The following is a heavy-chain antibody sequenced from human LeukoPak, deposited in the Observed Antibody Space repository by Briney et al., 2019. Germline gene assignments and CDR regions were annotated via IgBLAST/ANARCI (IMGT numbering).Heavy chain of an antibody. Sequence: PSETLSLTCTASGGSISSYYWSWIRQPAGEGLEWIGRIYTSGSTNYNPSLKSRVTMSVDTSKNQFSLKLSSVTAADTAVYYCARGYSSGWFSPPFDYWGQGTLVTVSS. J-gene: IGHJ4*02. D-gene: IGHD6-19*01. CDR2: IYTSGST. CDR1: GGSISSYY. CDR3: ARGYSSGWFSPPFDY. V-gene: IGHV4-4*07.